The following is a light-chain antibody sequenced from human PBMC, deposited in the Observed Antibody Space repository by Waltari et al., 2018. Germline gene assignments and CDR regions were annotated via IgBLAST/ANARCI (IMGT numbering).Light chain of an antibody. CDR1: QSISSW. CDR2: KAS. V-gene: IGKV1-5*03. Sequence: DIQMTQSPSTLSPSVGDRVTITCRASQSISSWLAWYQQKPGKAPKLLIYKASSLESGVPSRFSGSGSGTEFTLTISSLQPDDFATYYCQQYNSYPSYTFGQGTKLEIK. J-gene: IGKJ2*01. CDR3: QQYNSYPSYT.